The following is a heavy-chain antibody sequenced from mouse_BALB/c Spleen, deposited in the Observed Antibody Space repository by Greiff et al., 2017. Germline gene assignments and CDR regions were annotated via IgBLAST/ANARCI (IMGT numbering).Heavy chain of an antibody. J-gene: IGHJ4*01. CDR2: INPGSGGT. CDR3: ARSDDYDGGDAMDY. V-gene: IGHV1-54*01. Sequence: VQLQESGAELVRPGTSVKVSCKASGYAFTNYLIEWVKQRPGQGLEWIGVINPGSGGTNYNEKFKGKATLTADKSSSTAYMQLSSLTSDDSAVYFCARSDDYDGGDAMDYWGQGTSVTVSS. CDR1: GYAFTNYL. D-gene: IGHD2-4*01.